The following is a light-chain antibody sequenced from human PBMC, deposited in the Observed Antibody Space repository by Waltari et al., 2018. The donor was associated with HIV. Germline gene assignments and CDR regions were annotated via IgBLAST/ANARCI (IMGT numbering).Light chain of an antibody. J-gene: IGLJ3*02. CDR3: CSYTGSTTWV. CDR2: EDN. Sequence: QSALTQPAYVSGSPGQSITISCTGTSSDVGSYNVVSWYQQHPGKAPKLMIYEDNKRPSGVSNRFSGSKSGNTASLTISGLQAEDEADYYCCSYTGSTTWVFGGGTKLTVL. CDR1: SSDVGSYNV. V-gene: IGLV2-23*01.